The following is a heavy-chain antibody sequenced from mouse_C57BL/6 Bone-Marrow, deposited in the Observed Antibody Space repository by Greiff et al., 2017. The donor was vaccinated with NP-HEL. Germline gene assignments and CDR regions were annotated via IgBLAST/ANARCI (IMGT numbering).Heavy chain of an antibody. J-gene: IGHJ3*01. CDR2: IRLKSDNYAT. Sequence: EVKLEESGGGLVQPGGSMKLSCVASGFTFSNYWMNWVRQSPEKGLEWVAQIRLKSDNYATHYAESVKGRFTISRDDSKSSVYLQMNNLRAEDTGIYYCTGTTVVADWGQGTLVTVSA. CDR3: TGTTVVAD. CDR1: GFTFSNYW. D-gene: IGHD1-1*01. V-gene: IGHV6-3*01.